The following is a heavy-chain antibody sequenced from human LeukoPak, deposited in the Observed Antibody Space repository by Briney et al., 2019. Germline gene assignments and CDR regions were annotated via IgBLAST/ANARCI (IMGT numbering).Heavy chain of an antibody. Sequence: GESLKISCKGSGYSFANYWIGWVRQMPGKGLEWMGIIFPGDSDTRYSPSFQGQVTISVDKSISIAYLQWSSLKASDTAMYYCARVRGQQLVTNWFDPWGQGTLVTVSS. CDR1: GYSFANYW. CDR2: IFPGDSDT. CDR3: ARVRGQQLVTNWFDP. V-gene: IGHV5-51*01. J-gene: IGHJ5*02. D-gene: IGHD6-13*01.